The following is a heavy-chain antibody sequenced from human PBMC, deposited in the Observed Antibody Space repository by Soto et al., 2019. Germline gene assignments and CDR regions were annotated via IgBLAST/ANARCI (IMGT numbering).Heavy chain of an antibody. V-gene: IGHV1-24*01. CDR1: GYTLTELS. D-gene: IGHD3-10*01. CDR3: ATDSLTYYYGSVNAAEGHCYGMDV. CDR2: FDPEDGET. Sequence: ASLKVSCNVSGYTLTELSMHWVLQAPGKGLEWMGGFDPEDGETIYAQKFQGRVTMTEDTSTDTAYMELSSLRSEDTAVYYCATDSLTYYYGSVNAAEGHCYGMDVWGQGATVSVSS. J-gene: IGHJ6*02.